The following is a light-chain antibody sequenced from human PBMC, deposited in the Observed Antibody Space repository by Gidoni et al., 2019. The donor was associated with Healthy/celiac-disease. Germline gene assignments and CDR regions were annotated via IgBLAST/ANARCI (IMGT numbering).Light chain of an antibody. Sequence: QSALTQPASVSWSPGQSITISCTGTSSDVGGYNYVSWYHQHPGKAPKLMIYEVSNRPSGVSNRFSGSKSGNTASLTISGLQAEDEADYYCSSYTSSSTLVVFGGGTKLTVL. CDR2: EVS. V-gene: IGLV2-14*01. CDR1: SSDVGGYNY. CDR3: SSYTSSSTLVV. J-gene: IGLJ2*01.